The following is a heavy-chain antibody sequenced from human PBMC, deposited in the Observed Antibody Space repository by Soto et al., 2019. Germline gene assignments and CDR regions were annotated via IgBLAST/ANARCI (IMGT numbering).Heavy chain of an antibody. CDR3: ARKGGYYYMDV. V-gene: IGHV4-34*01. CDR1: GGSFSGYY. J-gene: IGHJ6*03. CDR2: INHSGST. D-gene: IGHD3-16*01. Sequence: PSETLSLTCAVYGGSFSGYYWSWIRQPPGKGLEWIGEINHSGSTNYNPSLKSRVTISVDTSKNQFSLKLSSVTAADTAVYYCARKGGYYYMDVWGKGTKVTVSS.